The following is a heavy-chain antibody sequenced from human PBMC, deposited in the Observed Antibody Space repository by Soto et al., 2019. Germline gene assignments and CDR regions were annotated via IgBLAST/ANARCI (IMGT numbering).Heavy chain of an antibody. V-gene: IGHV1-24*01. CDR2: FDPEDGER. CDR3: ATGFGSDAFDT. Sequence: ASVKVSCKVSGYTLTELSMHWVRQAPGKGLEWMGGFDPEDGERIYAQKFQGRVTMTEDTSTDIASMELSSLRSEDTAVYYFATGFGSDAFDTWGQGKMVTVSS. D-gene: IGHD3-10*01. J-gene: IGHJ3*02. CDR1: GYTLTELS.